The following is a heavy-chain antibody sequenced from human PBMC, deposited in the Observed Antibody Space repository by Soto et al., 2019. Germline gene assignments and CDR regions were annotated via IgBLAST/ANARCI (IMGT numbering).Heavy chain of an antibody. CDR1: GGSIGSYY. CDR2: IYYSGST. V-gene: IGHV4-59*01. CDR3: ARGIAAAENYYYYYYMDV. D-gene: IGHD6-13*01. J-gene: IGHJ6*03. Sequence: ASETLSLTCTVSGGSIGSYYWSWIRQPPGKGLEWIGYIYYSGSTNYNPSLKSRVTISVDTSKNQFSLKLSSVTAADTAVYYCARGIAAAENYYYYYYMDVWGKGTTVTVSS.